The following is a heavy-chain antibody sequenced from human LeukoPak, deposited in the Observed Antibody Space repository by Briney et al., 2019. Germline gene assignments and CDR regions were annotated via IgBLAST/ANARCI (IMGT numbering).Heavy chain of an antibody. CDR2: IYYSGSA. J-gene: IGHJ4*02. V-gene: IGHV4-39*01. Sequence: SQTLSLTCTVSGGSISGSNYYWGWIRQPPGRGLEWIATIYYSGSAYYNPSLKSRVTISVDTSKNQFSLKLSSVTAADTAVYYCARLESSGYYAPFDYWGQGTLVTVSS. CDR1: GGSISGSNYY. CDR3: ARLESSGYYAPFDY. D-gene: IGHD3-22*01.